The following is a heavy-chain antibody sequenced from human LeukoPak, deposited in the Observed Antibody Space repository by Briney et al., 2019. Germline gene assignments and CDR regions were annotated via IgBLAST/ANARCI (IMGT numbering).Heavy chain of an antibody. Sequence: SETLSLTCTVSGGSISRYYWSWMRQPAGKGLKGIGRIYTSGSTNYNPSLKSRVTMSVDTSKNQFSLKLSSVTAADTAGYYCASFSSGWGTFDYWGQGTLVTVSS. J-gene: IGHJ4*02. CDR3: ASFSSGWGTFDY. CDR1: GGSISRYY. D-gene: IGHD6-19*01. V-gene: IGHV4-4*07. CDR2: IYTSGST.